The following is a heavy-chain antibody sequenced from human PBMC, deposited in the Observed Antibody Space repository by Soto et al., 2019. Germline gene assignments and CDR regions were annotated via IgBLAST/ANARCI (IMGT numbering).Heavy chain of an antibody. V-gene: IGHV1-69*01. D-gene: IGHD1-1*01. CDR3: ASSYAGGTDYGMDV. CDR1: GGTFSSYA. CDR2: IIPIFGTA. J-gene: IGHJ6*02. Sequence: QVQLVQSGAEVKKLGSSVKVSCKASGGTFSSYAISWVRQAPGQGLEWMGGIIPIFGTANYAQKFQGRVTITADESTSTAYMELSSLRSEDTAVYYCASSYAGGTDYGMDVWGQGTTVTVSS.